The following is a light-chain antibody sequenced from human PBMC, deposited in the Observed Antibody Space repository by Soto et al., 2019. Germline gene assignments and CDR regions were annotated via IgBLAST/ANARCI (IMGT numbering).Light chain of an antibody. V-gene: IGLV2-14*01. Sequence: QSVLTQPPSASGSPGQSVAISCTGTSSDVGGYNYVSWYQQHPGKAPKLMISEVNNRPSGVSNRFSGSKSGNAASLTISGLQAEDEADYFCFAFTTSYTHVFGTGTKLTVL. CDR1: SSDVGGYNY. CDR3: FAFTTSYTHV. J-gene: IGLJ1*01. CDR2: EVN.